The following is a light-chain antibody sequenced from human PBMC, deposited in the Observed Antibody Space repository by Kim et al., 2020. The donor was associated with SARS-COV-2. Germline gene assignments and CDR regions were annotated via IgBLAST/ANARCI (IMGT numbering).Light chain of an antibody. V-gene: IGLV3-1*01. Sequence: SYEPTQPPSVSVSPGQTASITCSGDKLGDKYTCWYQQKPGQSPVLVIYRDSRRPSGIPERFSGSNSGNPATLTISGTQAMDEADYYCQTWDSSGVFGGGT. CDR2: RDS. J-gene: IGLJ2*01. CDR3: QTWDSSGV. CDR1: KLGDKY.